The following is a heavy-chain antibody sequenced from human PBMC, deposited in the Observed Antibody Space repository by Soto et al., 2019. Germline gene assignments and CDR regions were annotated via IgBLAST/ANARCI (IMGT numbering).Heavy chain of an antibody. CDR2: IYYSGSI. V-gene: IGHV4-59*01. J-gene: IGHJ4*02. CDR3: AKSLWDTTGWKTDY. Sequence: SETLSLSCTVSGDSISSLYWSWIRQPPGKGLEWIGYIYYSGSINYNPSLKSRVTISVDPSKNQFSLRLSSVTAADTAVYYCAKSLWDTTGWKTDYWGQGTLVTSPQ. D-gene: IGHD6-19*01. CDR1: GDSISSLY.